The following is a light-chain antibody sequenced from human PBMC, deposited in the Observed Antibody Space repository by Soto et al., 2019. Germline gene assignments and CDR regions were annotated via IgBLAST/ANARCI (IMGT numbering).Light chain of an antibody. CDR3: QHYNSYSEA. J-gene: IGKJ1*01. CDR2: KAS. CDR1: QTISSW. Sequence: DIQITQSPSTLSGSVGDRVTITCRASQTISSWLAWYQQKPGKAPKLLIYKASTLKSGVPSRFSGSGSGTEFTLTIRSLKTDDFATYYCQHYNSYSEAFGQGTKVDIK. V-gene: IGKV1-5*03.